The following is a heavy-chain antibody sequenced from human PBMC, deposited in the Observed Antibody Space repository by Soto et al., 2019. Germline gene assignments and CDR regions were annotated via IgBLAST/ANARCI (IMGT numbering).Heavy chain of an antibody. CDR1: GYTFTSYG. J-gene: IGHJ6*02. V-gene: IGHV1-18*04. CDR3: ARDLSEQWLVYCYYYGMDV. Sequence: ASVKVSCKASGYTFTSYGISWVRQAPGQGLEWMGWISAYNGNTNYAQKLQGRVTMTTDTSTSTAYMELRSLRSDDTAVYYCARDLSEQWLVYCYYYGMDVWGQGTTVTVSS. CDR2: ISAYNGNT. D-gene: IGHD6-19*01.